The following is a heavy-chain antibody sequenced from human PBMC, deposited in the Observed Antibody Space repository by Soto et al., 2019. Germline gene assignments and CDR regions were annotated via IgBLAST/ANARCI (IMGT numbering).Heavy chain of an antibody. D-gene: IGHD6-13*01. CDR2: IYPGDSDT. CDR3: ARRPLYSSSWYYFDY. V-gene: IGHV5-51*01. CDR1: GYSFTSYW. J-gene: IGHJ4*02. Sequence: GESLKISCKGSGYSFTSYWIGWVRQMPGKGLEGMGIIYPGDSDTRYSPSFQAQVTISADKSISTAYLQWSSLKASDTAMYYCARRPLYSSSWYYFDYWGQGTLVTVSS.